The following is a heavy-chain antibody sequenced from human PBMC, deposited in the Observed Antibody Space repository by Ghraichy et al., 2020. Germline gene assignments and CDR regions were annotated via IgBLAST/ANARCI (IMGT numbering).Heavy chain of an antibody. Sequence: SQTLSLTCTVSGGSISRHYWSWIRQPPGKGLEWIGYITFRGGTYFNTSLKSRLTMSMDTSTNQFSLNLTSVTTADAAVYYCATGERGGIHSWLYESWGQGTLVTGSS. CDR1: GGSISRHY. J-gene: IGHJ1*01. CDR3: ATGERGGIHSWLYES. CDR2: ITFRGGT. D-gene: IGHD1-26*01. V-gene: IGHV4-59*11.